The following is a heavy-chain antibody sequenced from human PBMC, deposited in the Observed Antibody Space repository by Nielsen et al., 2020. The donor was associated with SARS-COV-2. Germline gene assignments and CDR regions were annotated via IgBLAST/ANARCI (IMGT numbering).Heavy chain of an antibody. CDR1: GFAFDDYV. J-gene: IGHJ3*02. Sequence: GESLKISCAASGFAFDDYVMTWVRQRPGRGLEWVSGINWNGGTKGYADSVKGRFTISRDNAKNSLYVQMSSLRAEDTALYHCARGNWNSQAFDIWGQGTMVIVSS. CDR3: ARGNWNSQAFDI. D-gene: IGHD1-7*01. CDR2: INWNGGTK. V-gene: IGHV3-20*01.